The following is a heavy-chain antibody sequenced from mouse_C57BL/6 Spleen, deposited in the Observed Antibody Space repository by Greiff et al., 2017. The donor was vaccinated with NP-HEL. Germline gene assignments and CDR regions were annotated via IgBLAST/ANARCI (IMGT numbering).Heavy chain of an antibody. CDR3: ARGYSNYGGFAY. D-gene: IGHD2-5*01. J-gene: IGHJ3*01. V-gene: IGHV1-81*01. CDR1: GYTFTSYG. CDR2: IYPRSGNT. Sequence: QVQLKQSGAELARPGASVKLSCKASGYTFTSYGISWVKQRTGQGLEWIGEIYPRSGNTYYNEKFKGKATLTADKSSSTAYMELRSLTSEDSAVYFCARGYSNYGGFAYWGQGTLVTVSA.